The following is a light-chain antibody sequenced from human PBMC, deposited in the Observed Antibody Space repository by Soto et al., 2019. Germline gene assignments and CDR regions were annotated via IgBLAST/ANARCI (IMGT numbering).Light chain of an antibody. CDR2: DAS. CDR3: QYYGTSLFT. V-gene: IGKV3-20*01. Sequence: EIVLTQSPSTLSLSPGERATLSCRASESVSSGNLAWYQQTPGQAPRLLIYDASSRATGIPARFSGSESGTDFTLTISRLEPEDFAVYYCQYYGTSLFTFGPGTKVDIK. CDR1: ESVSSGN. J-gene: IGKJ3*01.